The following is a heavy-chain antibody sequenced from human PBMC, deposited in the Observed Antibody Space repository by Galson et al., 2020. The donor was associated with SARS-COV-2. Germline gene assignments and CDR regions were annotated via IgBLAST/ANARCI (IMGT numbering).Heavy chain of an antibody. CDR1: GYTLTELS. CDR3: ATAPAIYGEVPYYYYYGMDV. Sequence: ASVKVSCKVSGYTLTELSMHWVRQAPGKGLEWMGGFDPEDGDTIYAQKFQGRVTMTEDTSTDTAYMELSSLRSEDTAVYYCATAPAIYGEVPYYYYYGMDVWGQGTTVTVSS. CDR2: FDPEDGDT. J-gene: IGHJ6*02. V-gene: IGHV1-24*01. D-gene: IGHD4-17*01.